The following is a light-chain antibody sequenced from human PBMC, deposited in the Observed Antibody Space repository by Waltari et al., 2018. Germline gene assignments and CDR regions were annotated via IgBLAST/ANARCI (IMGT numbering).Light chain of an antibody. V-gene: IGKV3-15*01. CDR2: GVS. CDR1: QSISSY. CDR3: QHYYNWPRA. J-gene: IGKJ1*01. Sequence: EIVMTQSPATLSVSPGERGTLSCRASQSISSYLAWYQHKPGQAPRLLIYGVSTRATDIPARFSGSGSGTEFTLTITGLQSEDFAVYYCQHYYNWPRAFGPGTNVEIK.